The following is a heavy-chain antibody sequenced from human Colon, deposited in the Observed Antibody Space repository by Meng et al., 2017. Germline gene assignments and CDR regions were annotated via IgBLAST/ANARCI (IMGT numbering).Heavy chain of an antibody. J-gene: IGHJ4*02. V-gene: IGHV3-48*03. CDR1: GFTFSTYE. Sequence: GESLKISCAASGFTFSTYEMNWVRQPPGKGLEWVSYISTSGSTIYNADSVKGRFTIHRDNTNNSLFLQMSGLRVGDTAVYYCSRRYCSTTSCLIDYWGQGTLVTVSS. CDR2: ISTSGSTI. CDR3: SRRYCSTTSCLIDY. D-gene: IGHD2-2*01.